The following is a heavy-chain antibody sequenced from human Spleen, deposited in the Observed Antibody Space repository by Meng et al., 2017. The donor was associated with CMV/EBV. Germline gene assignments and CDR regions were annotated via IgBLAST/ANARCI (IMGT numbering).Heavy chain of an antibody. D-gene: IGHD1-26*01. CDR3: ARGPVGATVDY. V-gene: IGHV4-34*01. CDR2: INHSGST. J-gene: IGHJ4*02. CDR1: GGSFSGYY. Sequence: LTCAVYGGSFSGYYWSWIRQPPGKGLEWIGEINHSGSTNYNPSLKSRVTISVDTSKNQFSLKLSSVTAADTAVYYCARGPVGATVDYWGQGTPVTVSS.